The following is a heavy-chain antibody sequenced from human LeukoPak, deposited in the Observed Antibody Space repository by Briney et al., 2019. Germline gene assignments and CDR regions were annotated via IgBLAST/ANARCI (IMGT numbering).Heavy chain of an antibody. D-gene: IGHD3-16*01. CDR2: ISSSSSTI. CDR3: ARVPRRVDYRLDY. CDR1: GFTFSSYS. V-gene: IGHV3-48*01. J-gene: IGHJ4*02. Sequence: PGGSLRLSCAASGFTFSSYSMNWVRQAPGKGLEWVSYISSSSSTIYYADSVKGRFTISRDNAKNSLYLQMNSLRAEDTAVYYCARVPRRVDYRLDYWGQGTLVTVSS.